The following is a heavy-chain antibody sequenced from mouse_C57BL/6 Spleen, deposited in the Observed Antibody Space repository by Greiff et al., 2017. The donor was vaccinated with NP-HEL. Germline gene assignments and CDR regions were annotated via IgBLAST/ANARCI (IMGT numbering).Heavy chain of an antibody. J-gene: IGHJ4*01. CDR2: IDPSDSYT. Sequence: QVQLQQSGAELVMPGASVKLSCKASGYTFTSYWMHWVKQRPGQGLEWIGEIDPSDSYTNYNQKFKGKSTLTVDKSSSTAYMQLSSLTSEDSAVYYCARLGPITTVVAKAMDYWGQGTSVTVSS. CDR1: GYTFTSYW. V-gene: IGHV1-69*01. D-gene: IGHD1-1*01. CDR3: ARLGPITTVVAKAMDY.